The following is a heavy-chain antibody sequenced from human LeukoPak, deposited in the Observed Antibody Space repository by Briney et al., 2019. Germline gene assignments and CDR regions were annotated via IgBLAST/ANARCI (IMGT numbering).Heavy chain of an antibody. J-gene: IGHJ4*02. Sequence: GGSLRLSCAASGFTFSSYWMHWVRQAPGKGLVWVSRINSDGSSTSYADSVKGRFTISRDNAKNTLYPQMNSLRAEDTAVYYCAREYGSGSYSDYWGQGTLVTVSS. D-gene: IGHD3-10*01. CDR1: GFTFSSYW. CDR3: AREYGSGSYSDY. CDR2: INSDGSST. V-gene: IGHV3-74*01.